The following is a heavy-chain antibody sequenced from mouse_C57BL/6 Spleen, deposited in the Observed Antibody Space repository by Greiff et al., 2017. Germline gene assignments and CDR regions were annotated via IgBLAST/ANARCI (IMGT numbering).Heavy chain of an antibody. CDR2: IWGDGST. J-gene: IGHJ4*01. V-gene: IGHV2-3*01. CDR3: ASAPLYDGYSFYYAMDY. D-gene: IGHD2-3*01. Sequence: QVHVKQSGPGLVAPSQSLSITCTVSGFSLTSSGVSWVRQPPGKGLEWLGVIWGDGSTNYHSALISRLSISKDNSKSQVFLKLNSLQTDDTATYYCASAPLYDGYSFYYAMDYWGQGTSVTVSS. CDR1: GFSLTSSG.